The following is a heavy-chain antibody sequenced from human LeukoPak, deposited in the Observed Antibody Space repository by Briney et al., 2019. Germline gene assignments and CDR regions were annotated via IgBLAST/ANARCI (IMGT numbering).Heavy chain of an antibody. CDR1: GYTFTNYG. J-gene: IGHJ4*02. CDR2: IIPIFGTA. Sequence: ASVKVSCKASGYTFTNYGISWVRQAPGQGLEWMGGIIPIFGTANYAQKFQGRVTITADESTSTAYMELSSLRSEDTAVYYCARGGDDYAFQYYFDYWGQGTLVTVSS. V-gene: IGHV1-69*13. D-gene: IGHD3-16*01. CDR3: ARGGDDYAFQYYFDY.